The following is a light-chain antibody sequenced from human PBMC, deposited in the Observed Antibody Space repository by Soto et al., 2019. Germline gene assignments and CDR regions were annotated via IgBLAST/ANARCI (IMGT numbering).Light chain of an antibody. J-gene: IGKJ3*01. Sequence: AIPLTQSPSSLSASVGDRVDITCRASQGINSDLAWYQQKPGKAPKLLIFAAFSLENGVPSRFSGSGSGADFTPTISSLQPEDSGTYYCQQLYDYPITFGPGTKVDVK. V-gene: IGKV1D-13*01. CDR1: QGINSD. CDR2: AAF. CDR3: QQLYDYPIT.